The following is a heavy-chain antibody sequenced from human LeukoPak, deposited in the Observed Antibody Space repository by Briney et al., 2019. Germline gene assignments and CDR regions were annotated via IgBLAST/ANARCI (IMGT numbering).Heavy chain of an antibody. V-gene: IGHV4-59*01. CDR3: ARSTGYSTYYFDY. CDR2: IYYSGST. J-gene: IGHJ4*02. CDR1: GGSISSYY. D-gene: IGHD6-13*01. Sequence: SETLSLTCTVSGGSISSYYWSWIRQPPGKGLEWIGYIYYSGSTNYNPSLKGRVTISVDTSKNQFSLKLNSVTAADTAVYYCARSTGYSTYYFDYWGQGTLVTVSS.